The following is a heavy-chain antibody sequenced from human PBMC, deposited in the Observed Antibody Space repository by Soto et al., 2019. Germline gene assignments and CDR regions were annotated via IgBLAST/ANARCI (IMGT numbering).Heavy chain of an antibody. D-gene: IGHD3-10*01. CDR2: INHSGST. J-gene: IGHJ4*01. Sequence: PSETLSLTCAVYGGSFSGYYWSWIRQPPGKGLEWIGEINHSGSTNYNPSLKSRVTISVDTSKNQFSLKLSSVTAADTAVYYCARVSSGSPLGDYWGHGTLVTVSS. V-gene: IGHV4-34*01. CDR1: GGSFSGYY. CDR3: ARVSSGSPLGDY.